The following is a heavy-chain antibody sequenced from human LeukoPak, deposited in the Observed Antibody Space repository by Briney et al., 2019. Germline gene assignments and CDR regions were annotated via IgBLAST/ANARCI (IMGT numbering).Heavy chain of an antibody. J-gene: IGHJ6*03. V-gene: IGHV4-34*01. CDR1: GGSFSGYY. CDR3: ARDRHYCSSTSCYPSYYYYYMDV. D-gene: IGHD2-2*01. CDR2: INHSGST. Sequence: TSETLSLTCAVYGGSFSGYYWSWIRQPPGKGLEWIGEINHSGSTNYNPSLKSRVTISVDTSKNQFSLKLSSVTAADTAVYYCARDRHYCSSTSCYPSYYYYYMDVWGKETTVTVSS.